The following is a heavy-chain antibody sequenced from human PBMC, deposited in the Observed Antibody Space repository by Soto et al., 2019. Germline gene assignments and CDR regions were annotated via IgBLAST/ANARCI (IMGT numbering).Heavy chain of an antibody. CDR2: ISSDGNKK. D-gene: IGHD3-16*01. V-gene: IGHV3-30-3*01. Sequence: QVQLVESGGGVVQPGRSLRLSCTASGFTFNNYPMHWVRQAPGKGLEWVAVISSDGNKKYYADSVKGRFTISRDNSMNTLYLQMNSLRGEDTAVYYCARDGPLWGRYDYYYGVDVWGQGTTVTVSS. CDR1: GFTFNNYP. J-gene: IGHJ6*02. CDR3: ARDGPLWGRYDYYYGVDV.